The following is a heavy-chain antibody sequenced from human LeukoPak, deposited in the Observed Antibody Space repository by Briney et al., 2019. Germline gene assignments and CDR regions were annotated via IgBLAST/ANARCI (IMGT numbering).Heavy chain of an antibody. D-gene: IGHD2-8*01. CDR2: INHSGST. Sequence: TSETLSLTCAVYGGSFSGYYWSWIRQPPGKGLEWIGEINHSGSTNYNPSLKSRVTISVDTSKNQFSLKLSSVTAADTAVYYCARGPEYCTNGVCYPDNYYYYMDVWGKGTTVTVSS. CDR3: ARGPEYCTNGVCYPDNYYYYMDV. V-gene: IGHV4-34*01. CDR1: GGSFSGYY. J-gene: IGHJ6*03.